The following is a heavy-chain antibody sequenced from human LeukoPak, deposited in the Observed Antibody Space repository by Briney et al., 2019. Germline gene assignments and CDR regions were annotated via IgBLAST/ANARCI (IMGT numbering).Heavy chain of an antibody. Sequence: GGSLRLSCAASGFTFSSYVMSWVRQAPGKGLEWVSGISGSGGSTYYADSVKGRFTISRDNSKNTLYVQMNSLRAEDTAVYYCAKDGGYSGSNQGDDYWGQGTLVTVSS. CDR1: GFTFSSYV. J-gene: IGHJ4*02. CDR3: AKDGGYSGSNQGDDY. CDR2: ISGSGGST. D-gene: IGHD5-12*01. V-gene: IGHV3-23*01.